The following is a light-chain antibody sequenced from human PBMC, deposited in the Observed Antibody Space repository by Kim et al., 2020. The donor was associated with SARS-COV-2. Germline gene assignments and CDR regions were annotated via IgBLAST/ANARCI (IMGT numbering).Light chain of an antibody. Sequence: SVGDRVTITCRASQGISNYLAWYQQKPGKVPKLLIYAASALQSGVPSRFSGSGSGTDFTLTISSLQPEDVATYYCQKYNSALPWTFGQGTKVEIK. CDR2: AAS. V-gene: IGKV1-27*01. J-gene: IGKJ1*01. CDR1: QGISNY. CDR3: QKYNSALPWT.